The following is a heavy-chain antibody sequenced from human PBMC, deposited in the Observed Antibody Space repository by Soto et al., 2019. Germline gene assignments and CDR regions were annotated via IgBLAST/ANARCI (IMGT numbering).Heavy chain of an antibody. J-gene: IGHJ6*03. CDR1: GFTFSSYW. V-gene: IGHV3-7*01. CDR3: ARRWGGSSWYGKSYYYYMDV. D-gene: IGHD6-13*01. Sequence: PGGSLRLSCAASGFTFSSYWMSWVRQAPGKGLEWVANIKQDGSEKYYVDSVKGRFTISRDNAKNSLYLQMNSLRAEDTAVYYCARRWGGSSWYGKSYYYYMDVWGKGTTVTVSS. CDR2: IKQDGSEK.